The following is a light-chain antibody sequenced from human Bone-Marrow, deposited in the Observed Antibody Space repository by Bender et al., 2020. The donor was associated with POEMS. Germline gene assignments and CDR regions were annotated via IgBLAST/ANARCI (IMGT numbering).Light chain of an antibody. J-gene: IGLJ3*02. Sequence: QSVLTQPPSASGTPGQRVTISCSGSSSNIGTNPVNWYQQLPGTAPKLLIYINNQRPSGVPNRFSGSKSGNTASLTISGLQAEDEGDYYCSSYAGSVTWMFGGGTKLTVL. CDR1: SSNIGTNP. V-gene: IGLV1-44*01. CDR2: INN. CDR3: SSYAGSVTWM.